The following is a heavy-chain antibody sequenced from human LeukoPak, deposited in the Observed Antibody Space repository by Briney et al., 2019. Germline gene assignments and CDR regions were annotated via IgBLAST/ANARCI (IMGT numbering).Heavy chain of an antibody. J-gene: IGHJ4*02. CDR1: GGSISSNSYY. CDR2: IYTSGST. CDR3: AREGYGFGERGRNLDY. V-gene: IGHV4-61*02. D-gene: IGHD3-10*01. Sequence: PSQTLSLTCTVSGGSISSNSYYWSWIRQPAGKGLEWIGRIYTSGSTNYNPSLKSRVTISVDTSKSQFSLKLSSVTAADTAVYYCAREGYGFGERGRNLDYWGQGTLVTVSS.